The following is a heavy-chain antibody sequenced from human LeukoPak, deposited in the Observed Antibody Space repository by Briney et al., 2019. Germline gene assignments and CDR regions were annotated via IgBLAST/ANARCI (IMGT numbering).Heavy chain of an antibody. J-gene: IGHJ4*02. V-gene: IGHV3-15*07. D-gene: IGHD3-22*01. Sequence: GGSLRLSCAASGFTVSNAWMNWVRQAPGKGLERVGRIKSETNSGTTDYAAPVKGRFTISRDDSKNTLYLQMNSLKTEDSAVYYCVSLRAYYLADYWGQGTLVTVSS. CDR2: IKSETNSGTT. CDR1: GFTVSNAW. CDR3: VSLRAYYLADY.